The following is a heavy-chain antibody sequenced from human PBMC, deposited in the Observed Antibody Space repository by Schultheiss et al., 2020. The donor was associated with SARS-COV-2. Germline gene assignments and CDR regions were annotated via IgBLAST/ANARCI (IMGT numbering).Heavy chain of an antibody. D-gene: IGHD6-25*01. CDR3: AREGGYRGFDY. CDR1: GYTFTNYY. V-gene: IGHV1-18*04. J-gene: IGHJ4*02. Sequence: ASVKVSCKASGYTFTNYYIHWVRQAPGQGLEWMGWISAYNGNTNHAQNLQGRVTMTTDTSTRTAYMELSSLRSEDTAVYYCAREGGYRGFDYWGQGTLVTVSS. CDR2: ISAYNGNT.